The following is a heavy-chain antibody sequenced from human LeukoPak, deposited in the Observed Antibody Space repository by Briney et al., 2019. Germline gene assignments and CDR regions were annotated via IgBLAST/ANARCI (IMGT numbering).Heavy chain of an antibody. J-gene: IGHJ3*02. D-gene: IGHD5-24*01. CDR3: ARVGDGYNLDI. V-gene: IGHV3-11*04. CDR2: ISSSGSTI. Sequence: GGSLRLSCAASGFTFRSYAMSWIRQAPGKGLEWVSYISSSGSTIYYADSVKGRFTISRDNAKNSLYLQMNSLRAEDTAVYYCARVGDGYNLDIWGQGTMVTVSS. CDR1: GFTFRSYA.